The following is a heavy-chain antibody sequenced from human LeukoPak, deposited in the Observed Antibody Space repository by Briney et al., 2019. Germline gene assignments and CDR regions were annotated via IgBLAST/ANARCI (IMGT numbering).Heavy chain of an antibody. CDR3: ARDSAHSSSWYECDY. Sequence: GGSLRLSCAASGFTFSSYAMHWVRQAPGKGLEWVAIISYDGSNKYYADSVKGRFTISRDNSKNTLYLQMNSLRAEDTAVYYCARDSAHSSSWYECDYWGQGTLVTVSS. D-gene: IGHD6-13*01. CDR1: GFTFSSYA. J-gene: IGHJ4*02. CDR2: ISYDGSNK. V-gene: IGHV3-30-3*01.